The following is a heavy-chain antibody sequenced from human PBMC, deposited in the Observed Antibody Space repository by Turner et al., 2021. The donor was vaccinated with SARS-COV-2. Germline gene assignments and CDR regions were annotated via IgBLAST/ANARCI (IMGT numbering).Heavy chain of an antibody. CDR3: ARDLGSIAVAN. CDR1: GFTFSSYS. Sequence: EVQLVESGGGLVQPGGSLRLSCAASGFTFSSYSMNWVRQGPGKGLEWVSYISSSSSTIYYADSVKGRFTISRDNAKNSLYLQMNSLRAEDTAVYYCARDLGSIAVANWGQGTLVTVSS. D-gene: IGHD6-19*01. J-gene: IGHJ4*02. V-gene: IGHV3-48*01. CDR2: ISSSSSTI.